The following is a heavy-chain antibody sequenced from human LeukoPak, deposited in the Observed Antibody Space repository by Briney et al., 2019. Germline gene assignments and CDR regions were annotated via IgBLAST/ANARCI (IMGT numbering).Heavy chain of an antibody. CDR1: GFPFSSYT. V-gene: IGHV3-21*01. CDR2: ISTSSTYI. J-gene: IGHJ6*03. Sequence: GGSLRLSCATSGFPFSSYTMTWVRQAPGKGLEWVSSISTSSTYIYYADSVKGRFTISRDNAENSLYLQMNSLRAEDTAVYYCARAAIAAARIYYYMDVWGKGTTVTVSS. D-gene: IGHD6-13*01. CDR3: ARAAIAAARIYYYMDV.